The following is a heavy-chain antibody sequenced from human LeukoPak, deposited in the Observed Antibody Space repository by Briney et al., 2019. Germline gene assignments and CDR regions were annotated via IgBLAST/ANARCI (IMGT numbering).Heavy chain of an antibody. V-gene: IGHV3-48*03. D-gene: IGHD2-21*02. Sequence: PGGSLRLSCAASRLTFISSEMHWVRQAPGKGLEWISYITSSGTTKYYADSVKGRFSISRDNAKHSLYLQMNSLRAEDTAVYYCARTYCSGDDCYSNAFDIWGQGTMVTVSS. CDR3: ARTYCSGDDCYSNAFDI. CDR1: RLTFISSE. J-gene: IGHJ3*02. CDR2: ITSSGTTK.